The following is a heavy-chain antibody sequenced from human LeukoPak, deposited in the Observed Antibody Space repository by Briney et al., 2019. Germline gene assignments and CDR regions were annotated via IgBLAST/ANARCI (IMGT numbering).Heavy chain of an antibody. J-gene: IGHJ4*02. V-gene: IGHV3-30-3*01. CDR3: ATEVRITFGGAKDY. CDR1: GFFFGSYA. D-gene: IGHD3-16*01. Sequence: PGGSLRLSCAASGFFFGSYAVHWIRQAPGKGLEWVAVISSDGGETHFIDSVKGRFTISRDNSQSTLYLQMDSLRPEDTAVYYCATEVRITFGGAKDYWGQGTLVTVSS. CDR2: ISSDGGET.